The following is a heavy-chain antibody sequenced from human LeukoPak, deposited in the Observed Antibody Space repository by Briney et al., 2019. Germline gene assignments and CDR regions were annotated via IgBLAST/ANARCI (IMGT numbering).Heavy chain of an antibody. Sequence: PSGTLSLTCAVYGGSFSGYYWSWIHQPPGKGLEWIGEINHSGSTNYNPSLKSRVTISVDTSKNQFSLKLSSVTAADTAVYYCARVKDPGGYYYYYYMDVWGKGTTVTVSS. CDR1: GGSFSGYY. CDR2: INHSGST. D-gene: IGHD3-16*01. J-gene: IGHJ6*03. CDR3: ARVKDPGGYYYYYYMDV. V-gene: IGHV4-34*01.